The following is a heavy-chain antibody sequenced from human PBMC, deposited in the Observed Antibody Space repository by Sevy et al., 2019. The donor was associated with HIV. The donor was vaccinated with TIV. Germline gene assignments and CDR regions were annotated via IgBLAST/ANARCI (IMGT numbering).Heavy chain of an antibody. J-gene: IGHJ6*02. CDR3: ATGPPENDYSNFYYGMDV. Sequence: ASVKVSCKVSGYTLTELSMHWVRQAPGKGLEWMGGFDPEDGETIYAQKFQGRVTMTEDTSTDTADMELSSLRSEDTAVYYCATGPPENDYSNFYYGMDVWGQGTTVTVSS. CDR1: GYTLTELS. CDR2: FDPEDGET. D-gene: IGHD4-4*01. V-gene: IGHV1-24*01.